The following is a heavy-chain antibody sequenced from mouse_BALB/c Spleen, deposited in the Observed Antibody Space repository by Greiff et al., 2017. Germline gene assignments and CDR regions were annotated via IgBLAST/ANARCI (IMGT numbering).Heavy chain of an antibody. CDR2: IDPETGGT. Sequence: QVQLQQSGAELVRPGASVTLSCKASGYTFTDYEMHWVKQTPVHGLEWIGAIDPETGGTAYNQKFKGKATLTADKSSSTAYMELRSLTSEDSAVYYCTRFGGNYVRLAYWGQGTLVTVSA. CDR3: TRFGGNYVRLAY. D-gene: IGHD2-1*01. CDR1: GYTFTDYE. V-gene: IGHV1-15*01. J-gene: IGHJ3*01.